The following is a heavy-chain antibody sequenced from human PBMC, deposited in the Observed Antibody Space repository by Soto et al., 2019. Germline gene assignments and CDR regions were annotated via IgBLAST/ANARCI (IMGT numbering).Heavy chain of an antibody. CDR1: GGSISRGDYY. CDR3: ASLNIVVVPAAMDLWYFDL. CDR2: IFYSGST. Sequence: PSETLSLTCTVSGGSISRGDYYWSWIRQPPGKGLVFIGFIFYSGSTYYIPSLKSRVTISLDTSKNQFSLKLSSVTAADTAVYYCASLNIVVVPAAMDLWYFDLWGRGTLVTVSS. D-gene: IGHD2-2*01. J-gene: IGHJ2*01. V-gene: IGHV4-30-4*01.